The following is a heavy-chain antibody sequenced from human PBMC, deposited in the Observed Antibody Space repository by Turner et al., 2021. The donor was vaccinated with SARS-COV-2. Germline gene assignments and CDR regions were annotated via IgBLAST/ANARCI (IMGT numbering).Heavy chain of an antibody. CDR3: AKDLGGYFYY. Sequence: EVQLLESGGGLVQPGGFLRVSCAASGFTFSSYAMSWVRQAPGKGLEWVSATSGSGGSTYYADSVKGRFTISRDNSKNTLYLQMNSLRAEDTAVYYCAKDLGGYFYYWGQGTLVTVSS. D-gene: IGHD2-15*01. V-gene: IGHV3-23*01. J-gene: IGHJ4*02. CDR2: TSGSGGST. CDR1: GFTFSSYA.